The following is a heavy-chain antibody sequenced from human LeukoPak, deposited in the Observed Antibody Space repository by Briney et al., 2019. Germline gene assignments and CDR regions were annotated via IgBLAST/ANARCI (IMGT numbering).Heavy chain of an antibody. Sequence: GGSLRLSCAASGFTFSSFALHWVRQAPGKGLQWVAVISYDGNNKYYADSVKGRFTISRDNSKNTLYLQMNNLRAQDTAVYYCARVGRGYSFNVYCFDYWGQGALVTVSS. V-gene: IGHV3-30*01. CDR3: ARVGRGYSFNVYCFDY. CDR2: ISYDGNNK. D-gene: IGHD5-18*01. CDR1: GFTFSSFA. J-gene: IGHJ4*02.